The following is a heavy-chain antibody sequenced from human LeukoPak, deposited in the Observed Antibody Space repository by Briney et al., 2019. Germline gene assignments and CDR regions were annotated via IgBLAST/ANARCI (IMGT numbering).Heavy chain of an antibody. V-gene: IGHV4-59*01. CDR3: ARDLDYDGIDY. CDR1: GGSISSYY. D-gene: IGHD3-22*01. CDR2: IYYSGST. J-gene: IGHJ4*02. Sequence: SETLSLTCTVSGGSISSYYWSWIRQPPGKGLEWIGYIYYSGSTNYTPSLKSRVTISVDTSKNQFSLKLSSVTAAETAVYYCARDLDYDGIDYWGQGTLVTVSS.